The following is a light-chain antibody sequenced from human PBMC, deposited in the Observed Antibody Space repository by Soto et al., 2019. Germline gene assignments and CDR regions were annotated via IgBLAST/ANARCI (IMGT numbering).Light chain of an antibody. V-gene: IGKV3-20*01. J-gene: IGKJ5*01. Sequence: EIVLTHSPGTLSLSPGEIATLSCRASQSFSSNYLAWYQQKAGQAPRLLIYGTSSRATGIPDRFSGSGSGTDFTLTISRLEPEDFAVYYCQEYGTSPTITFGQGTRLEIK. CDR1: QSFSSNY. CDR3: QEYGTSPTIT. CDR2: GTS.